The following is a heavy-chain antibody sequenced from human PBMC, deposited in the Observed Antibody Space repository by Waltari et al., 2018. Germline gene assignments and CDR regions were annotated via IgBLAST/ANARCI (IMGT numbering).Heavy chain of an antibody. J-gene: IGHJ6*02. D-gene: IGHD6-6*01. Sequence: QVQLVQSGAEVKKPGASVKVSCKASGYTFTGYYMHWVRQAPGQGLEWMGRINPNTGGTNYAQKFQGRGTITRDTSISTAYMELSRLISDDTAVYYCARDPSIAPRGGMDVWGQGTTVTVSS. CDR3: ARDPSIAPRGGMDV. V-gene: IGHV1-2*06. CDR1: GYTFTGYY. CDR2: INPNTGGT.